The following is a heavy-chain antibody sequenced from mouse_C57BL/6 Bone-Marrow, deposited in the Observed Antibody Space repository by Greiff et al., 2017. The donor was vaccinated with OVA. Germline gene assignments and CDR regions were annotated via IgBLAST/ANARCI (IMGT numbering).Heavy chain of an antibody. Sequence: EVQRVESGGGLVKPGGSLKLSCAASGFTFSSYAMSWVRQTPEKRLEWVATISDGGSYTYYPDNVKGRFTISRDNAKNNLYLQMSHLKSEDTAMYYCARASIYYYGSSDWYFDVWGTGTTVTVSS. D-gene: IGHD1-1*01. CDR1: GFTFSSYA. CDR3: ARASIYYYGSSDWYFDV. J-gene: IGHJ1*03. CDR2: ISDGGSYT. V-gene: IGHV5-4*01.